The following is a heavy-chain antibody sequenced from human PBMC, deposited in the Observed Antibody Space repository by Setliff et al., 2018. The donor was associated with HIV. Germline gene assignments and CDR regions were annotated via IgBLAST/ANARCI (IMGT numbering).Heavy chain of an antibody. CDR1: GFTFDDYG. CDR2: INWNGGST. V-gene: IGHV3-20*04. Sequence: PGESLKISCAASGFTFDDYGMSWVRQAPGKGLEWVSGINWNGGSTGYADSVKGRFTISRDNSKNTLYLQMNSLKTEDTAIYYCTTDKLYGIFDYWGQGTLVTVSS. D-gene: IGHD1-26*01. J-gene: IGHJ4*02. CDR3: TTDKLYGIFDY.